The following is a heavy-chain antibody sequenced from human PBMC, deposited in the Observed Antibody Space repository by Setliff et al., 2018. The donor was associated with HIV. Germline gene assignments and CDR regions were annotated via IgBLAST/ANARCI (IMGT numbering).Heavy chain of an antibody. CDR1: GGTFSSYV. D-gene: IGHD1-1*01. V-gene: IGHV1-69*13. Sequence: SVKVSCKASGGTFSSYVVSWVRQAPGQGLEWMGGIIPIFGTANYAQKFQGRVTITADESTSTAYMELTGLRSEDTAVYYCARGRMATTIGGYWGQGTLVTVSS. J-gene: IGHJ4*02. CDR2: IIPIFGTA. CDR3: ARGRMATTIGGY.